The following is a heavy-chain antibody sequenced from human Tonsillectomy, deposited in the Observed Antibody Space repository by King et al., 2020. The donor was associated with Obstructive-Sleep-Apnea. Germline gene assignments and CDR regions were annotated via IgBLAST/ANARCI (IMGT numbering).Heavy chain of an antibody. CDR3: ARDYYDSSGYYYDY. CDR1: GFTFSSYA. CDR2: ISYDGSNK. J-gene: IGHJ4*02. D-gene: IGHD3-22*01. V-gene: IGHV3-30*04. Sequence: VQLVESGGGVVQPGRSLRLSCAASGFTFSSYAMHWVRQAPGKGLEWLAVISYDGSNKYYADSVKGRFTISRDNSKNTLYLQMNSLRAEDTAVYYCARDYYDSSGYYYDYWGQGTLVTVSS.